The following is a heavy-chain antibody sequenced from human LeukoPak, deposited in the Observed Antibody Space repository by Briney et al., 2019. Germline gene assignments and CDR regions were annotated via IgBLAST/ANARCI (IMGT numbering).Heavy chain of an antibody. CDR3: ARVSRNDAFDI. V-gene: IGHV3-21*01. CDR1: GFNFSSYS. Sequence: GGSLRLSCAASGFNFSSYSMNWVRQAPGKGLEWVSSISSSSSYIYYADSVKGRFTISRDNAKNSLYLQMNSLRAEDTAVYYCARVSRNDAFDIWGQGTMVTVSS. CDR2: ISSSSSYI. J-gene: IGHJ3*02.